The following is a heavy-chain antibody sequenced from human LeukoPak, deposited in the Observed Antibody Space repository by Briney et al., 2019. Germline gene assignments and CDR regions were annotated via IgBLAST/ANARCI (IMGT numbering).Heavy chain of an antibody. CDR2: FDPEDGET. CDR3: AKARGSYFLASAFDI. D-gene: IGHD1-26*01. J-gene: IGHJ3*02. V-gene: IGHV1-24*01. CDR1: GYTLTELS. Sequence: ASVKVSCKVSGYTLTELSMHWVRQAPGKGLEWMGGFDPEDGETIYAQKFQGRVTMTEDTSTDTAYMELSSLRSEDTAVYYCAKARGSYFLASAFDIWGQGTMVTVSS.